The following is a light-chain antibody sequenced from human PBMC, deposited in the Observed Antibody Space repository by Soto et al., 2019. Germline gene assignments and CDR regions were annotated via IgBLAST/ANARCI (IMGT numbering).Light chain of an antibody. CDR3: QQYGSSPPIT. CDR2: GAS. V-gene: IGKV3-20*01. Sequence: EKVMTQSPATLSVSPGERATLSCRASQSVSSSYLAWYQQKPGQAPRLLIYGASSRATGIPDRFSGSGSGTDFTLTISRLEPEDFAVYYCQQYGSSPPITFGGGTKVDIK. J-gene: IGKJ4*01. CDR1: QSVSSSY.